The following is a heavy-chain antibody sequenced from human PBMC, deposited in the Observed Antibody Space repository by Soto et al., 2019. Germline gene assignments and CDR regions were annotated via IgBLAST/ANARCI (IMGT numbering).Heavy chain of an antibody. V-gene: IGHV3-30*18. CDR3: AKDGPRGTGTPYLDY. J-gene: IGHJ4*02. CDR2: ISYDGSNK. D-gene: IGHD1-1*01. Sequence: GGSLRLSCAASGFTFSSYGMHWVRQAPGKGLEWVAVISYDGSNKYYADSVKGRFTISRDNSKNTLYLQMNSLRAEDTAVYYCAKDGPRGTGTPYLDYWGQGTLVTVSS. CDR1: GFTFSSYG.